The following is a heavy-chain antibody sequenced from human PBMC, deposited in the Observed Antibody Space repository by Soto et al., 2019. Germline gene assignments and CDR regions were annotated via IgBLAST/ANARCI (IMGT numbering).Heavy chain of an antibody. CDR3: ARQGITMIVVVVTDNWFDP. V-gene: IGHV4-59*08. D-gene: IGHD3-22*01. J-gene: IGHJ5*02. CDR1: GSSISTYY. CDR2: AFYGGGT. Sequence: SETLSLTCIVSGSSISTYYWTWIRQPPGKGLEWIGHAFYGGGTKYNPSLKSRVTISAADGSKAQFSLKLRSVTAADTAVYYCARQGITMIVVVVTDNWFDPWGQGTLVTVSS.